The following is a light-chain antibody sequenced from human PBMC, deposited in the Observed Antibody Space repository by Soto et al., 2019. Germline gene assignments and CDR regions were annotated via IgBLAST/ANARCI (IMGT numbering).Light chain of an antibody. V-gene: IGKV3-20*01. CDR2: GTS. CDR3: QQYGSSVYT. CDR1: QSVDSIY. J-gene: IGKJ2*01. Sequence: EKVLTQSPGTLSLYPGERATLSCMDSQSVDSIYLAWYQHKPGQTPRLLLYGTSTRATGIPYRFSGSGSGTDVTLAIIGLEPDDFAVYYCQQYGSSVYTFGQGTTLEIK.